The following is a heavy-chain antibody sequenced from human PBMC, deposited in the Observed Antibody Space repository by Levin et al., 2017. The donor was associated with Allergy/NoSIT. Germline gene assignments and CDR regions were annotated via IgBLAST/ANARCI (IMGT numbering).Heavy chain of an antibody. CDR2: INPNAYGATT. V-gene: IGHV3-15*01. CDR3: LAHFLAN. J-gene: IGHJ4*02. CDR1: GLTFTTAW. Sequence: PGGSLRLSCSVSGLTFTTAWVSWARQAPGKGLEWVGHINPNAYGATTTYAAPVKGRFTISSDDSKNMAFLHMSSLQTEDTGVYYCLAHFLANWGQGTLVTVSS.